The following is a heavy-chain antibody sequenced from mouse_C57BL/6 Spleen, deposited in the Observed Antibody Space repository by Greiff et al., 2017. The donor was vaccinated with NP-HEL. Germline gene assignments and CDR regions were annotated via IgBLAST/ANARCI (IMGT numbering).Heavy chain of an antibody. J-gene: IGHJ2*01. V-gene: IGHV5-4*01. CDR3: ARERMVTTYFDY. CDR1: GFTFSSYA. Sequence: EVQGVESGGGLVKPGGSLKLSCAASGFTFSSYAMSWVRQTPEKRLEWVATISDGGSYTYYPDNVKGRFTISRDNAKNNLYLQMSHLKSEDTAMYYCARERMVTTYFDYWGQGTTLTVSS. CDR2: ISDGGSYT. D-gene: IGHD2-2*01.